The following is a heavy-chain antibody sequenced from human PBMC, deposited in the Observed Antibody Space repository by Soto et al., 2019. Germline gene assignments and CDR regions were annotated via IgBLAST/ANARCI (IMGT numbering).Heavy chain of an antibody. CDR2: INHSGTT. J-gene: IGHJ4*02. V-gene: IGHV4-34*01. CDR3: ARRGCDSVFGSLDS. CDR1: GGSFSDYY. Sequence: SETLSLTCAVFGGSFSDYYWTWIRQPPGKGLEWIGEINHSGTTSYNPSLKSRLTISVDKSKNQFSLKLSPGTAADTAVYYCARRGCDSVFGSLDSWGLGTLVPVSS. D-gene: IGHD2-21*01.